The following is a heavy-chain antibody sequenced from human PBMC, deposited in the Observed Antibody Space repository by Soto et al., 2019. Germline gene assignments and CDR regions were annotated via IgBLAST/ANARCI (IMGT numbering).Heavy chain of an antibody. Sequence: QVQLVESGGGVVQPGKSLRLSCATSGFNFSSYGMHWVRQAPGKGLEWVALIWFDGNNKFYADSVKGRFTVSRDSSNDTLSLQMSSLRGEDTAVYYGVRDRVPTYCTGGNCFARSRFGLGVWGQGTTVTVSS. CDR1: GFNFSSYG. CDR3: VRDRVPTYCTGGNCFARSRFGLGV. V-gene: IGHV3-33*01. J-gene: IGHJ6*02. CDR2: IWFDGNNK. D-gene: IGHD2-8*01.